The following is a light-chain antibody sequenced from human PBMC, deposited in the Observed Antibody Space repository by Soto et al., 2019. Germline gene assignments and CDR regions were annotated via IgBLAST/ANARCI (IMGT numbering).Light chain of an antibody. Sequence: ESVLTQSPVTLSLSQGERATLSCRASQSVSSYLAWYQQKPGQAPRLLIYDASNRATGIPARFSGSGSGTDFTLTISSLEPEDFAVYYCQQRSNWPPITFGQRTRLEI. CDR1: QSVSSY. V-gene: IGKV3-11*01. CDR3: QQRSNWPPIT. J-gene: IGKJ5*01. CDR2: DAS.